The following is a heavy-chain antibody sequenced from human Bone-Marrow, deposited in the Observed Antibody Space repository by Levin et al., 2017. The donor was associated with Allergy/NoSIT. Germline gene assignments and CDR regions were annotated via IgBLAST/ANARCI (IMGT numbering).Heavy chain of an antibody. V-gene: IGHV3-30*04. Sequence: GGSLRLSCAASGFTFSSYAMHWVRQAPGKGLEWVAVISYDGSNKYYADSVKGRFTISRDNSKNTLYLQMNSLRAEDTAVYYCARDLEKNSIVVVPAAPPIGSYYYYGMDVWGQGTTVTVSS. D-gene: IGHD2-2*01. CDR2: ISYDGSNK. CDR3: ARDLEKNSIVVVPAAPPIGSYYYYGMDV. CDR1: GFTFSSYA. J-gene: IGHJ6*02.